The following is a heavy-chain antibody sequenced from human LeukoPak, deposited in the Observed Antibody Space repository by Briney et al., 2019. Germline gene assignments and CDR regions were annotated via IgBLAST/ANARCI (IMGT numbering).Heavy chain of an antibody. D-gene: IGHD1-26*01. Sequence: PGGSLRLSCAASGFTFSSYGMNWVRQAPGKGLEWLSYISTTGTSTYYADSVKGRFTVSRDNAKNSLYLQMNSLRAGDTAVYYCARSLVGAPPFGDSWGQGTLVTVSS. CDR1: GFTFSSYG. CDR2: ISTTGTST. CDR3: ARSLVGAPPFGDS. J-gene: IGHJ4*02. V-gene: IGHV3-48*03.